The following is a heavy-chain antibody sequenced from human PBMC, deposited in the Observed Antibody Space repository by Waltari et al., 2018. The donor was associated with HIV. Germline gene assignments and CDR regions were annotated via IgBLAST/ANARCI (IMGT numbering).Heavy chain of an antibody. V-gene: IGHV3-49*04. CDR3: VRDLAWRAFDV. CDR1: GFTFGDFA. Sequence: QLVESGGALLQPGRSLRLPCTASGFTFGDFAMTWVRQAPGKGLEWVGVIRSKTYGETREYAASVKGRFSISRDDSKGMVYLQMNSLRADDTALYYCVRDLAWRAFDVWGQGTMVTVSS. J-gene: IGHJ3*01. D-gene: IGHD3-3*01. CDR2: IRSKTYGETR.